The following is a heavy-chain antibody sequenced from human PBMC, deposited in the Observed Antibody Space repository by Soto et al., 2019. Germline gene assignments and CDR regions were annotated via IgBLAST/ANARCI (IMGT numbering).Heavy chain of an antibody. CDR1: GSSISSHY. D-gene: IGHD6-6*01. CDR3: ARAPARPNENWFDP. Sequence: PSETLSLTCTVSGSSISSHYWSWIRQPPGKGLEWIGYIYYSGSTNYNPSLKIRVTISVDTSKNQFSLKLSSVTAADTAVYYCARAPARPNENWFDPWGQGTLVTVSS. J-gene: IGHJ5*02. V-gene: IGHV4-59*11. CDR2: IYYSGST.